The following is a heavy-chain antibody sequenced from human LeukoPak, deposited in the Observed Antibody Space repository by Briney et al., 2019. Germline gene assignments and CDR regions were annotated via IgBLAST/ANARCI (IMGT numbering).Heavy chain of an antibody. CDR3: AKWRWRQSEYED. V-gene: IGHV3-7*01. D-gene: IGHD5-24*01. Sequence: PGGSLRLSCEASGFIFSDHWMGWVRQAPGKGLECVANIKHDGSGKEYVDSVKGRFTISRDNAKNSVYLEMSSLRAEDTAVYYCAKWRWRQSEYEDWGQGTLVTVSS. J-gene: IGHJ4*02. CDR1: GFIFSDHW. CDR2: IKHDGSGK.